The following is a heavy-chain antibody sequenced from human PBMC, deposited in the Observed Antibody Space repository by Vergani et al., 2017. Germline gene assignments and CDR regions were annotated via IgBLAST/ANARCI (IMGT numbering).Heavy chain of an antibody. CDR2: ISAYNGNT. CDR1: GYTFTSYG. D-gene: IGHD3-10*01. J-gene: IGHJ5*02. V-gene: IGHV1-18*01. Sequence: QVQLVQSGAEVKKPGASVKVSCKASGYTFTSYGISWVRQAPGQGLEWMGWISAYNGNTNYAQKLQGRVTMTTDTSTSTAYMELRSLRSDDTAVCYCARDYDVDYYGSGSYLLFDPWGQGTLVTVSS. CDR3: ARDYDVDYYGSGSYLLFDP.